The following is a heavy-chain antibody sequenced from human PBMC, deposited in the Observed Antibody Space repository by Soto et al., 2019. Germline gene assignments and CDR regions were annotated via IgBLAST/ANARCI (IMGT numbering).Heavy chain of an antibody. D-gene: IGHD5-18*01. V-gene: IGHV4-61*08. CDR1: GGSVSSGDYY. Sequence: WEPLSLTCTVSGGSVSSGDYYWSWIRQPPGKGLEWIGCIYYSGNTNYNPSLKSRVIISVDTSKNLFSLKLTSVTAADTAVYYCARIPVDTSMIYWLDPWGQGTLVTVSS. J-gene: IGHJ5*02. CDR2: IYYSGNT. CDR3: ARIPVDTSMIYWLDP.